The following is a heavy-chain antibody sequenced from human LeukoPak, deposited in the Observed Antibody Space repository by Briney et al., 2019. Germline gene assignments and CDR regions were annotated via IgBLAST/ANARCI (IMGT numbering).Heavy chain of an antibody. J-gene: IGHJ3*02. CDR2: ISAYNGNT. CDR3: ARPQTYYYGSGSNAFDI. V-gene: IGHV1-18*01. Sequence: GASVKVSCKASGYTFTSYGISWVRQAPGQGLEWMGWISAYNGNTNYAQKLQGRVTMTTDTSTSTAYMELRSLRSDDTAVYYCARPQTYYYGSGSNAFDIWGQGTMITVSS. CDR1: GYTFTSYG. D-gene: IGHD3-10*01.